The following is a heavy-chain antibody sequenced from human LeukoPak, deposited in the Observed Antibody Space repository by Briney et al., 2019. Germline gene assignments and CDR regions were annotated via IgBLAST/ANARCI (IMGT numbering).Heavy chain of an antibody. D-gene: IGHD4-17*01. CDR1: GFTFSSYG. CDR2: IWYDGSNK. Sequence: PGGSLRLSCAASGFTFSSYGIHWARQAPGKGLEWVAVIWYDGSNKYYADSVKGRFTISRDNSKNTLYLQMNSLRAEDTAVYYCARDPRATVTTMDFDYWGQGTLVTVSS. CDR3: ARDPRATVTTMDFDY. J-gene: IGHJ4*02. V-gene: IGHV3-33*01.